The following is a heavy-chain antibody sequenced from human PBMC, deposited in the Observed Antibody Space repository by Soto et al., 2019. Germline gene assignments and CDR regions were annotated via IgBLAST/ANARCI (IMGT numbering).Heavy chain of an antibody. J-gene: IGHJ4*02. V-gene: IGHV1-8*01. CDR2: MNPNSGNT. CDR3: ARVIVPAAIEDFTMVRGVLYYFDY. D-gene: IGHD3-10*01. Sequence: ASVKVSCKASGYTFTSYDINWVRQATGQGLEWMGWMNPNSGNTGYAQKFQGRVTMTRNTSISTAYMELSSLRSEDTAVYYCARVIVPAAIEDFTMVRGVLYYFDYWGQGTLVTVSS. CDR1: GYTFTSYD.